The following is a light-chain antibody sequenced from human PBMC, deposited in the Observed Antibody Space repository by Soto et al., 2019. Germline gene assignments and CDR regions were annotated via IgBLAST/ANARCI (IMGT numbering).Light chain of an antibody. CDR3: QSHDSSLSVV. V-gene: IGLV1-40*01. Sequence: QSVLTQPPSVSGAPGQRVTISCTGSSSNIGAGYDVHWYQQLPGTAPKLLMYGNSNRPSGVPDRFSGSKSGTSASLAITKLQAEDEADYYCQSHDSSLSVVFGGGTKLTVL. CDR1: SSNIGAGYD. CDR2: GNS. J-gene: IGLJ2*01.